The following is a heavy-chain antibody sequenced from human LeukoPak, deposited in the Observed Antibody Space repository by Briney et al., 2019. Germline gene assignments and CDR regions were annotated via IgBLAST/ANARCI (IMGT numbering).Heavy chain of an antibody. CDR1: GYTFTSYG. Sequence: VSVKVSCKASGYTFTSYGISWVRQAPGQGLEWMGWISAYNGNTNYAQKLQGRVTMTTDTSTSTAYMELRSLRSDDTAVYYCARDAHSSSWYYYYYMDVWGKGTTVTVSS. CDR3: ARDAHSSSWYYYYYMDV. V-gene: IGHV1-18*01. CDR2: ISAYNGNT. D-gene: IGHD6-13*01. J-gene: IGHJ6*03.